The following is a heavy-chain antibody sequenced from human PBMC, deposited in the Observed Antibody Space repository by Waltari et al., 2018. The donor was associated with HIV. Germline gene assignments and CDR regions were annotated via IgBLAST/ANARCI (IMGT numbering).Heavy chain of an antibody. Sequence: QVTLVVLGGGAVQPGPFLRRPWHVSGSIFTNFGIQLVRTSPGKGLEWLAVFWSDGVEISYADSVKGRFTISKDSSQKTLYLHLTSLRAEDTALYYCARGYSSSRWIPLYHWGRGTLVTVSS. CDR2: FWSDGVEI. V-gene: IGHV3-33*01. D-gene: IGHD6-6*01. J-gene: IGHJ4*02. CDR1: GSIFTNFG. CDR3: ARGYSSSRWIPLYH.